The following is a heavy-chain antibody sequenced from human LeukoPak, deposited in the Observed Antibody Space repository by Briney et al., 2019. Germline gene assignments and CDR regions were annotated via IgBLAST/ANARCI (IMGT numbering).Heavy chain of an antibody. V-gene: IGHV3-30-3*01. D-gene: IGHD1-26*01. J-gene: IGHJ3*02. CDR3: ARGARLGSTDAFDI. CDR2: ISYDGSNK. Sequence: GGSLRLSCAASGFTFSSYAMHWVRQAPGKGLEWVAVISYDGSNKYYADSVKGRFTISRDNAKNSLYLQMNSLRAEDTAVYYCARGARLGSTDAFDIWGQGTMVTVSS. CDR1: GFTFSSYA.